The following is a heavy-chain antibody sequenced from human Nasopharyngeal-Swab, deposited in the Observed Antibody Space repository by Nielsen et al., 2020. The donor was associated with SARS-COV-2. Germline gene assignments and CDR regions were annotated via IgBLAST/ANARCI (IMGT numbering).Heavy chain of an antibody. Sequence: RQAPGKGLEWLGSGYYGGNTYYNPSLKSRVTISVDTSKNQFSLKLASVTAADTAVYYCAGLAAHGYFYYYYGMDVWGQGTTVTVSS. D-gene: IGHD6-6*01. J-gene: IGHJ6*02. CDR2: GYYGGNT. V-gene: IGHV4-39*01. CDR3: AGLAAHGYFYYYYGMDV.